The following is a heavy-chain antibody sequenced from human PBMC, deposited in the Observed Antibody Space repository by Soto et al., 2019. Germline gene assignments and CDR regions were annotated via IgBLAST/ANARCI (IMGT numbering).Heavy chain of an antibody. V-gene: IGHV3-33*01. J-gene: IGHJ6*02. Sequence: QVQLVESGGGVVQPGRSLRLSCAASGFTFSTYGMHWVRQAPGKGLEWVAVIWYDGSNKYYADSMKGRFTISRDNFTRKLYLEMNSLRAEDTAVYYCTRERGGDTSGWSSYVNGMDVWGQGTAVTVSS. CDR2: IWYDGSNK. D-gene: IGHD6-19*01. CDR1: GFTFSTYG. CDR3: TRERGGDTSGWSSYVNGMDV.